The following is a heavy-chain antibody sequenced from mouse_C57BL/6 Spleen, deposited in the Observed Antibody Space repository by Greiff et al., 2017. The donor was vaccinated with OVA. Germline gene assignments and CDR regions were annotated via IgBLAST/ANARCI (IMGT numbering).Heavy chain of an antibody. CDR3: TTYDGYSYYYAMDY. D-gene: IGHD2-3*01. V-gene: IGHV14-1*01. J-gene: IGHJ4*01. Sequence: VQLQQSGAELVRPGASVKLSCTASGFNIKDYYMHWVKQRPEQGLEWIGRIDPEDGDTEYAPKFQGKATMTADTSSNTAYLQLSSLTSEDTAVYYCTTYDGYSYYYAMDYWGQGTSVTVSS. CDR2: IDPEDGDT. CDR1: GFNIKDYY.